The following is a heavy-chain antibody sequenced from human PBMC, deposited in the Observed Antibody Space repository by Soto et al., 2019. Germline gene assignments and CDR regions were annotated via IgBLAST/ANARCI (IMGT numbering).Heavy chain of an antibody. Sequence: QVQLVQSGAEVKKPGASVKVSCKASGYTFTSYGISWVRQAPGQGLEWMGWISAYNGNTNYAQKLQGRVTMTTDTSTSTAYMELRSLRSDDRAVDYGARSGCSGGSGYSSYFDYWGQGTLVTVSS. CDR3: ARSGCSGGSGYSSYFDY. J-gene: IGHJ4*02. D-gene: IGHD2-15*01. V-gene: IGHV1-18*01. CDR1: GYTFTSYG. CDR2: ISAYNGNT.